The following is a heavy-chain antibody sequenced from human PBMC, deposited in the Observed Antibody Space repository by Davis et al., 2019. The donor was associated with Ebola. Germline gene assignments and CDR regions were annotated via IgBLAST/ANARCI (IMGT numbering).Heavy chain of an antibody. D-gene: IGHD1-14*01. V-gene: IGHV4-34*01. CDR1: DGSFSGYY. J-gene: IGHJ6*02. Sequence: SETLSLTCAVYDGSFSGYYWSWIRQPPGLSLYSFREINLRGSTNYNPPLKSRVTISVDTSKNQFSLKLSSVTAADTAVYYCARGPLPPYYYYYYGMDVWGQGTTVTVSS. CDR2: INLRGST. CDR3: ARGPLPPYYYYYYGMDV.